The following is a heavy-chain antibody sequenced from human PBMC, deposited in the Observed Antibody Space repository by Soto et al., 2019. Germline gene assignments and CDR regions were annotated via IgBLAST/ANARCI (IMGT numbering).Heavy chain of an antibody. Sequence: TLSLTCAISGDSVSSNSAAWNLIRQSPSRGLEWLGRTYYRSKWYNDYAVSVKSRITINPDTSKNQSSLQLNSVTPEDTAVYYCARGVPAAYYYGMDVWGQGTTVTVSS. J-gene: IGHJ6*02. CDR3: ARGVPAAYYYGMDV. V-gene: IGHV6-1*01. CDR1: GDSVSSNSAA. D-gene: IGHD2-2*01. CDR2: TYYRSKWYN.